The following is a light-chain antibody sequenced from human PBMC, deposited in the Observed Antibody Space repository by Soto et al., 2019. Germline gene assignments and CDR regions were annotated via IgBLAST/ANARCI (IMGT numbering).Light chain of an antibody. J-gene: IGKJ4*01. V-gene: IGKV3-15*01. CDR2: GAS. CDR3: QHYDNWPPLT. Sequence: KVMTQSPATLSLSPGERATLSCRASQSVNSNLAWYQQKPGQAPRLLIYGASTRATGVPARFSGSGSGTEFTLTISSLLSEDFAVYYCQHYDNWPPLTFGGGTKVEIK. CDR1: QSVNSN.